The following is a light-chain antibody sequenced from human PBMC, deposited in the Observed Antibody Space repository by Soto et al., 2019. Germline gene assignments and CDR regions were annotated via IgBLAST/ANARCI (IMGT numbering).Light chain of an antibody. J-gene: IGKJ5*01. CDR2: GAS. CDR3: QQYGHSPIT. V-gene: IGKV3-20*01. CDR1: QSLSGNY. Sequence: EIVLTQSPGTLSLSPGERVTPSCRASQSLSGNYLAWYQQKPGQAPKFLIYGASNRATDIPDRFSGGGSGTDFALTINRLEPEDSAVYYCQQYGHSPITFGQGTRLEIK.